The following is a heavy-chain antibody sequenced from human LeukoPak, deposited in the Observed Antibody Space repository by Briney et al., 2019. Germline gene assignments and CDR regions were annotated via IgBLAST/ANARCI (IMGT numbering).Heavy chain of an antibody. D-gene: IGHD3-9*01. Sequence: PSETLSLTCAVFGGSFSGYYWNWIRQPPGKGLEWIGQINPSRNTNYNPSLKSRVTISVDTSKNQFSLKLSSVTAADTAVYYCARLSDYDILTGYSEGYYFDYWGQGTLVTVSS. V-gene: IGHV4-34*01. CDR1: GGSFSGYY. CDR2: INPSRNT. CDR3: ARLSDYDILTGYSEGYYFDY. J-gene: IGHJ4*02.